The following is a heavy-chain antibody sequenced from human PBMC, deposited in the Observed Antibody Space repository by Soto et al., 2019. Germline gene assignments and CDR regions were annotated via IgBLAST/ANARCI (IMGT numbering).Heavy chain of an antibody. D-gene: IGHD2-2*01. CDR1: GFTFSVSA. CDR2: ISSDGSHQ. Sequence: QVQVVESGGGVVQPGTSLRLSCAASGFTFSVSAIHWVRQAPGEGLEWVAVISSDGSHQYYADSVRGRFTISRDNPKNTLYLHMNSLRAEDTAVYYCARPYCRSTRCYLYYYGMDVWGPGTTVTVSS. J-gene: IGHJ6*02. CDR3: ARPYCRSTRCYLYYYGMDV. V-gene: IGHV3-30-3*01.